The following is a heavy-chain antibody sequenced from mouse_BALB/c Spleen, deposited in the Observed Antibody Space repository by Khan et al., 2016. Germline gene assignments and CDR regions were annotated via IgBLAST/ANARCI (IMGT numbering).Heavy chain of an antibody. V-gene: IGHV3-8*02. Sequence: EVQLQESGPSLVKPSQTLSLTCSVTGDSITSGYWNWIRKFPGNNLEYMGYISYSGSTYYNPSLKSRISIPRDTSKNQYYLQLNSVTTEDTATYYCARYGGGYYYFDCWGKDTTLTVSS. CDR2: ISYSGST. J-gene: IGHJ2*01. CDR3: ARYGGGYYYFDC. CDR1: GDSITSGY. D-gene: IGHD2-3*01.